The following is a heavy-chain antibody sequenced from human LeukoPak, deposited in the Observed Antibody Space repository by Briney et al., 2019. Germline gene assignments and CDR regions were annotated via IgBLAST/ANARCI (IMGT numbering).Heavy chain of an antibody. Sequence: SETLSLTCTVSGGSISSYYWSWIRQPPGKGLEWIGYIYTSGSTNYNPSLKSRVTISVDTSKNRFSLKLSSVTAADTAVYYCATADGGYWGQGTLVTVSS. V-gene: IGHV4-4*09. J-gene: IGHJ4*02. CDR1: GGSISSYY. CDR3: ATADGGY. CDR2: IYTSGST.